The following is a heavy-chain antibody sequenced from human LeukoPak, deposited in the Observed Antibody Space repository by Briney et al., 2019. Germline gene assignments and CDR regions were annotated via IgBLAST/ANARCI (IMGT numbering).Heavy chain of an antibody. D-gene: IGHD4-17*01. Sequence: QPGGSLRLSCVASGFTFSSYWMHRVRQDPGKGLVWVSRINPDGSVTGYADSVKGRFTVSRDNAKNTLYLQMNSLRAEDTAIYYCTRNFDYGDYLWGQGTLVTVSS. V-gene: IGHV3-74*01. CDR2: INPDGSVT. CDR3: TRNFDYGDYL. CDR1: GFTFSSYW. J-gene: IGHJ5*02.